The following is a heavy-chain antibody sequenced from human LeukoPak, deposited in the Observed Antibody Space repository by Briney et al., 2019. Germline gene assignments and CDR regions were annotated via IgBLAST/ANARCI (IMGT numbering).Heavy chain of an antibody. J-gene: IGHJ5*02. Sequence: ASVKVSCKASGYTFTGYYMHWVRQAPGQGLEWMGLINPSGSSTSYAQKFQGRLSLTRDTSTSTVYMELSSLRSEDTAVYYCARDNSGGSTWWFDPWGQGTLVTVSS. V-gene: IGHV1-46*01. CDR2: INPSGSST. CDR1: GYTFTGYY. CDR3: ARDNSGGSTWWFDP. D-gene: IGHD2-15*01.